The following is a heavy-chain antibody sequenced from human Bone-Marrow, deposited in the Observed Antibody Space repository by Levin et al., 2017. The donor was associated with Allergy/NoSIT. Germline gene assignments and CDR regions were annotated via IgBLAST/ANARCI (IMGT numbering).Heavy chain of an antibody. CDR1: GFTFSGYW. D-gene: IGHD2-8*01. V-gene: IGHV3-7*02. J-gene: IGHJ4*02. CDR2: INRDGGDG. CDR3: ARNGAWSFEF. Sequence: GESLKISCASSGFTFSGYWMAWVRQAPGKGLEWVANINRDGGDGYYVDSVKGRFTISRDNARNPLDLQMNSLRVEDTAVYYCARNGAWSFEFWGQGTLVTVSS.